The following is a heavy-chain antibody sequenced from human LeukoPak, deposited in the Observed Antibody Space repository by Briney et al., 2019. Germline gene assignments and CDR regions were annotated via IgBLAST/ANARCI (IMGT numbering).Heavy chain of an antibody. D-gene: IGHD3-10*01. CDR2: ISYDGSNK. CDR1: GFTFSSYA. V-gene: IGHV3-30*04. CDR3: AREAVDYYGSGSYDY. Sequence: GRSLRLSCAASGFTFSSYAMHWVRQAPGKGLEWVAVISYDGSNKYYADSVKGRFTISGDNSKNTLYLQMNSLRAEDTAVYYCAREAVDYYGSGSYDYWGQGTLVTVSS. J-gene: IGHJ4*02.